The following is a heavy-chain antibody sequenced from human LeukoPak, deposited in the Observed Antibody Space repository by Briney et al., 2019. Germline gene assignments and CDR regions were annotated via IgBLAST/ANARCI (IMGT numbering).Heavy chain of an antibody. V-gene: IGHV3-23*01. D-gene: IGHD1-14*01. Sequence: GGSLRLSCAASTFTFSNYAMSWVRQAPGKGLEWVSTISNSDSSTYYADSVKGRFTISRDNSENTLYLQMNSLRAEDTAVYYCAKATGYLLWGQGTLVIVSS. CDR2: ISNSDSST. CDR3: AKATGYLL. J-gene: IGHJ4*02. CDR1: TFTFSNYA.